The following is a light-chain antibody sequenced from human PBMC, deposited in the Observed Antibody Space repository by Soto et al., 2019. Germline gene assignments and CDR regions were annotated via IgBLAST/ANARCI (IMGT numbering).Light chain of an antibody. CDR1: QSVDTN. Sequence: EIVMTQSPATLSVSPGERATLSCRASQSVDTNLAWYQQKPGQAPRVLIYGASTRAAGIPARFSGSGSGTEFTLPISSLQSEDFAVYYCQQDDDWPPWTFGEGTKVEIK. CDR2: GAS. CDR3: QQDDDWPPWT. J-gene: IGKJ1*01. V-gene: IGKV3-15*01.